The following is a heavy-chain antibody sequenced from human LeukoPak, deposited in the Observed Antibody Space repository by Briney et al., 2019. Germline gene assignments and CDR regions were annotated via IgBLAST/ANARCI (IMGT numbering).Heavy chain of an antibody. CDR3: AGGSGYLITS. CDR2: IKQDGSEK. CDR1: GFTFSSYG. J-gene: IGHJ5*02. Sequence: AGGSLRLSCAASGFTFSSYGMHWVRQAPGKGLEWVAIIKQDGSEKHYKGSVEGRFTISRDNTKNSLHLQMNSLRAEDTAVYYCAGGSGYLITSWGQGTLVTVSS. D-gene: IGHD3-9*01. V-gene: IGHV3-7*01.